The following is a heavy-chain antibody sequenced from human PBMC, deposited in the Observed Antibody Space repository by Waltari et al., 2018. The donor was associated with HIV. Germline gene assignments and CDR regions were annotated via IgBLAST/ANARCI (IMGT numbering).Heavy chain of an antibody. CDR1: GYSISSGYY. CDR3: ARDPSGSYFRGFDY. V-gene: IGHV4-38-2*02. D-gene: IGHD1-26*01. J-gene: IGHJ4*02. CDR2: IFHSEST. Sequence: QVQLQESGPGLVKPSETLSLTCTVSGYSISSGYYWGWIRQPPGKGLEWIGSIFHSESTYYNPSLKSRVTLSLGTSKNQFSLKLSSVTAADTAVYYCARDPSGSYFRGFDYWGQGTLVTVSS.